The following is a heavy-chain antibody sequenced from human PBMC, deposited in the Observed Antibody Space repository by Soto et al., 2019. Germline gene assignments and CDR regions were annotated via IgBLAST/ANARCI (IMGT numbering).Heavy chain of an antibody. D-gene: IGHD3-22*01. CDR1: GGTFGSDA. V-gene: IGHV1-69*06. CDR2: IIPIFGTT. CDR3: ARYRTDSGYYTNWLDP. Sequence: QVHLMQSGAEVKKPGSSVKVSCKASGGTFGSDAITWVRQAPGQGLEWVGRIIPIFGTTNYAQNLQGRVTISADKSTRTSYMELHSLTSDDTALYYCARYRTDSGYYTNWLDPWGQGTQVTVSS. J-gene: IGHJ5*02.